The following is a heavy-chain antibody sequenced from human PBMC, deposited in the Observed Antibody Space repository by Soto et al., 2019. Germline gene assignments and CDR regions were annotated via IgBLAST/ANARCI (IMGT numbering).Heavy chain of an antibody. V-gene: IGHV4-34*01. CDR2: INHSGRV. CDR1: GGSFSGHS. D-gene: IGHD3-22*01. J-gene: IGHJ5*01. CDR3: STRAYDTNGYYRFDP. Sequence: SETLSLTXAVYGGSFSGHSWTWIRQSPGKGLEWIGDINHSGRVNYSPSLKSRVTISLDTSKNQFSLTLSAVTAADTAMYYCSTRAYDTNGYYRFDPWGQGTLVTVSS.